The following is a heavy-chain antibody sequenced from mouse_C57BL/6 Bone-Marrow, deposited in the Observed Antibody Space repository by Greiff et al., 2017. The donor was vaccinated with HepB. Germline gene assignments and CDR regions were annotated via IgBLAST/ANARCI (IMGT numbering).Heavy chain of an antibody. Sequence: VQLKESGGGLVQPGGSMKLSCAASGFTFSDAWMDWVRQSPEKGLEWVAEIRNKANNHATYYAESVKGRFTISRDDSKSSVYLQMNSLRAEDTGIYYCTRQGTTEEGFAYWGQGTLVTVSA. CDR2: IRNKANNHAT. CDR1: GFTFSDAW. D-gene: IGHD1-1*01. J-gene: IGHJ3*01. V-gene: IGHV6-6*01. CDR3: TRQGTTEEGFAY.